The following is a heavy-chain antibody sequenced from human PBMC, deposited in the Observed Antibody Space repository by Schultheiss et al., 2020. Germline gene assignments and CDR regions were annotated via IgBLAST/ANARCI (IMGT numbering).Heavy chain of an antibody. CDR2: IGSKSGDV. J-gene: IGHJ4*02. Sequence: GGSLRLSCAVSGLTFSEYSMSWVRQAPGKGLEWVAAIGSKSGDVYYTASVKGRFTISRDNSKNTLYLQMNSLRAEDTAVYYCAKEAGRGYSYGYYGYWGQGTLVTVSS. D-gene: IGHD5-18*01. CDR3: AKEAGRGYSYGYYGY. CDR1: GLTFSEYS. V-gene: IGHV3-23*01.